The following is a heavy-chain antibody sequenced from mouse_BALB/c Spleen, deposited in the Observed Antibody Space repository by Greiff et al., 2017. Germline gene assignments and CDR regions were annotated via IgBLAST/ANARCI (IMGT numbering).Heavy chain of an antibody. CDR3: ALYGNYVAMDY. CDR1: GFNIKDTY. Sequence: EVQLQQSGAELVKPGASVKLSCTASGFNIKDTYMHWVKQRPEQGLEWIGRIDPANGNTKYDPKFQGKATITADTSSNTAYLQLSSLTSEDTAVYYCALYGNYVAMDYWGQGTSVTVSS. CDR2: IDPANGNT. D-gene: IGHD2-1*01. V-gene: IGHV14-3*02. J-gene: IGHJ4*01.